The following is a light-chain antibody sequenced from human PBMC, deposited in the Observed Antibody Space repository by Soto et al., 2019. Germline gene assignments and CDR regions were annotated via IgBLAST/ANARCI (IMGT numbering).Light chain of an antibody. CDR3: MQRIEFPYT. CDR2: TLS. CDR1: QSLLDSDDGNTY. V-gene: IGKV2-40*01. J-gene: IGKJ2*01. Sequence: DIVMTQTPLSLPVTPGEPASISCRSSQSLLDSDDGNTYLDWYLQKPGQSPQLLIYTLSYRAYGVPDRFSGSGSGTDFTLKISRVEAEDVGVYYCMQRIEFPYTFGQGAKREIK.